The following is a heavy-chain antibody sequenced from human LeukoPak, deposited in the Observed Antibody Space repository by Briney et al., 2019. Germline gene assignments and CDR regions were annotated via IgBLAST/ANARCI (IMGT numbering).Heavy chain of an antibody. V-gene: IGHV1-69*13. CDR1: GGTFSSYT. J-gene: IGHJ4*02. CDR3: ARDRLQLGIGDY. CDR2: IIPIFSIS. D-gene: IGHD1-1*01. Sequence: SVKVSCKASGGTFSSYTINWVRQAPGQGLEWMGGIIPIFSISNYAQKFQGRVTIIADESTSTAYMELSSLRSEDTAVYYCARDRLQLGIGDYWGQGTLVTVSS.